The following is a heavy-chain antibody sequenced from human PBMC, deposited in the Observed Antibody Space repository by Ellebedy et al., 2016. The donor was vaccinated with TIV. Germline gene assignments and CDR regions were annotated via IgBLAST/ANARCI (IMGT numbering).Heavy chain of an antibody. CDR1: GYSFTSYW. D-gene: IGHD6-19*01. V-gene: IGHV5-10-1*01. Sequence: ASVKVSCKGSGYSFTSYWIGWVRQMPGKGLEWMGRTDPSDSYTNYNPSFQGHVTISADKSISTVYLHWDSLKASDTAMYFCARQVAVDADLDYWGQGTLVTVSP. CDR3: ARQVAVDADLDY. CDR2: TDPSDSYT. J-gene: IGHJ4*02.